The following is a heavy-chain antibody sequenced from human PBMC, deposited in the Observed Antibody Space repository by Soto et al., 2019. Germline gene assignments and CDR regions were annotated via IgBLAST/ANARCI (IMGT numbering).Heavy chain of an antibody. CDR2: IYKNDTR. J-gene: IGHJ6*02. Sequence: GGSLRLSCVASGLTVSQNYMAWVRQGPGMGLEWVSVIYKNDTRYYADSVKGRFTISRDTSKNTLSLQMDSLRAEDTAVYYCVRPPPSGEKYGMDVWGQGTTVTVSS. V-gene: IGHV3-53*01. CDR1: GLTVSQNY. CDR3: VRPPPSGEKYGMDV. D-gene: IGHD3-10*01.